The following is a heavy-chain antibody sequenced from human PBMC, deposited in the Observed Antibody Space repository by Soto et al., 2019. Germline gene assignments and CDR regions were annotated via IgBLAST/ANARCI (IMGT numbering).Heavy chain of an antibody. Sequence: GGSLRLSCAASGFTLSSYEMNWVRQAPGXGLEXIXYXSXGXTXXXXADSVKGRFTISRDNAKNSLYLQMNSMRAEDTAVYYCARDAWFDHWGQGTLVTVSS. CDR3: ARDAWFDH. V-gene: IGHV3-48*03. CDR2: XSXGXTXX. CDR1: GFTLSSYE. J-gene: IGHJ5*02.